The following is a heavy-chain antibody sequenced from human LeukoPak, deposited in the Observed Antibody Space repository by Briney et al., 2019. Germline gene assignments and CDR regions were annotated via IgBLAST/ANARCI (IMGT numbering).Heavy chain of an antibody. V-gene: IGHV3-30*02. D-gene: IGHD6-19*01. CDR1: GFTFSSYG. J-gene: IGHJ2*01. CDR2: IRYDGSNK. Sequence: GGSLRLSCAASGFTFSSYGMHWVRQAPGKGLEWVAFIRYDGSNKYYADSVKGRFTISRDNSKNTLYLQMNSLRAEDTAVYYCAKDPGAVADQDWYFDLWGRGTLVTVSS. CDR3: AKDPGAVADQDWYFDL.